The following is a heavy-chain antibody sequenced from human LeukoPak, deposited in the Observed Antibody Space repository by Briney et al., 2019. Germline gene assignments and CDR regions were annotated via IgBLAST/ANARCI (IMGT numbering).Heavy chain of an antibody. V-gene: IGHV4-59*12. J-gene: IGHJ4*02. D-gene: IGHD6-25*01. CDR3: ACTRIMYSSGPNRDY. CDR1: GGSISSYY. CDR2: IYYSGST. Sequence: KTSETLSLTCTVSGGSISSYYWSWIRQPPGKGLEWIGYIYYSGSTNYNPSLKSRVTISVDTSKNQFSLKLSSVTAADTAVYYCACTRIMYSSGPNRDYWGQGTLVTVSS.